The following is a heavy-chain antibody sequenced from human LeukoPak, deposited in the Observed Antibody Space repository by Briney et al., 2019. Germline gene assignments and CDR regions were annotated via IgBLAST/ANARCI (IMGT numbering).Heavy chain of an antibody. D-gene: IGHD2-8*01. Sequence: VASVKVSCKASGYTFPTSGISWVRQAPGQGLEWMGWISVYNHNTNYAQKFQGRVTVTTDTSTRTAYMELRSLRSDDTAVYYCARTNLDCKNGVCYDYWGQGTLVTVSS. V-gene: IGHV1-18*01. CDR3: ARTNLDCKNGVCYDY. J-gene: IGHJ4*02. CDR2: ISVYNHNT. CDR1: GYTFPTSG.